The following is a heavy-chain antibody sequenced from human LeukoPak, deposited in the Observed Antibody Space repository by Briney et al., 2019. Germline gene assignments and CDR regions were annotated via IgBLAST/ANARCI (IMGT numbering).Heavy chain of an antibody. Sequence: SETLSLTCTVSGGSISSGSYYWSWIRQPAGKGLEWIGRIYTSGSTNYNPSLKSRVTISVDTSKNQFFLKLSSVTAADTAVYYCARAFIAARPDYYYYGMDVWGQGTTVTVSS. J-gene: IGHJ6*02. CDR1: GGSISSGSYY. CDR3: ARAFIAARPDYYYYGMDV. V-gene: IGHV4-61*02. D-gene: IGHD6-6*01. CDR2: IYTSGST.